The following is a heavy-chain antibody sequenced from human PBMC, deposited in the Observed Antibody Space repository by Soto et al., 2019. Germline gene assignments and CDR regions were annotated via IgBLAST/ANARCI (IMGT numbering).Heavy chain of an antibody. D-gene: IGHD3-22*01. CDR1: GGTFSIYA. V-gene: IGHV1-69*13. J-gene: IGHJ4*02. CDR3: ARDLNYYDSSGYSY. CDR2: IIPIFGTA. Sequence: SVKVSCKASGGTFSIYAISWVRQAPGQGLEWMGGIIPIFGTANYAQKFQGRVTITADESTSTAYMELSSLRSEDTAVYYCARDLNYYDSSGYSYWGQGTLVTVSS.